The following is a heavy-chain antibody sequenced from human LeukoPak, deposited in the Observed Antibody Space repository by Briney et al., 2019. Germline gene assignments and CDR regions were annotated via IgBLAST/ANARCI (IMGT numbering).Heavy chain of an antibody. CDR1: GGTFSSYA. CDR2: IIPIFGTA. CDR3: ARAANRCSGGSCYYYYGMDV. J-gene: IGHJ6*04. Sequence: SVKVSCKASGGTFSSYAISWVRQAPGQGLEWMGGIIPIFGTANYAQKFQGRVTITADKSTSTAYMELSSLRSEDTAVYYCARAANRCSGGSCYYYYGMDVWGKGTTVTVSS. D-gene: IGHD2-15*01. V-gene: IGHV1-69*06.